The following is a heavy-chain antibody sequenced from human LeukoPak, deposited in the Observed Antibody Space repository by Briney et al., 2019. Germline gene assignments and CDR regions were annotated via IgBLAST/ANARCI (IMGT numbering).Heavy chain of an antibody. D-gene: IGHD3-10*01. CDR3: ARERSYYYYYMDV. J-gene: IGHJ6*03. CDR1: GFTFSSYS. Sequence: GGSLRLSCAASGFTFSSYSMNWVRQAPGKGQDLVSVIYSDGTTYYADSVQGRFTISRDNSKNTVYLQMKSLRAEDTAVYFCARERSYYYYYMDVWGKGTTVTVSS. CDR2: IYSDGTT. V-gene: IGHV3-53*01.